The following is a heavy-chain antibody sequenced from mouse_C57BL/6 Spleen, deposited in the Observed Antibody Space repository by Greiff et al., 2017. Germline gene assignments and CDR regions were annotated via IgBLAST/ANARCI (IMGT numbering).Heavy chain of an antibody. Sequence: VQLKQSGPGLVKPSQSLSLTCSVSGYSITSGYYWNWIRQFPGNKLEWVGYISYDGRNNYNPSLKNRIPIPHDPSKNLFYQKLNTVTTEDTATYYCARIHYSNPMDYWGQGTSVTVSS. CDR2: ISYDGRN. D-gene: IGHD2-5*01. J-gene: IGHJ4*01. CDR3: ARIHYSNPMDY. V-gene: IGHV3-6*01. CDR1: GYSITSGYY.